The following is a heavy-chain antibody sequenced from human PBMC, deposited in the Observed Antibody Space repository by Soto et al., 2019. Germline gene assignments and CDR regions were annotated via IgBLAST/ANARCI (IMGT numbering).Heavy chain of an antibody. CDR2: ISGSGGST. J-gene: IGHJ6*02. CDR1: GFTFSSYA. Sequence: PVGSLRLSCAASGFTFSSYAMSWVRQAPGKGLEWVSAISGSGGSTYYADSVKGRFTISRDNSKNTLYLQMNSLRAEDTAVYYCAKVTTGTTHYGMDVWGQGTTVTVSS. V-gene: IGHV3-23*01. D-gene: IGHD1-1*01. CDR3: AKVTTGTTHYGMDV.